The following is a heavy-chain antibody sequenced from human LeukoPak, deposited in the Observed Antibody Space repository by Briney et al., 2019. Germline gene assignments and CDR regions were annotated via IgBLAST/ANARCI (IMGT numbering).Heavy chain of an antibody. Sequence: GSSVKVSCKASGGTFSSYAISWVRQASGQGLEWMGGIIPIFGTANYAQKFQGRVTITADESTSTAYMELSSLRSEDTAVYYCARSYIAVAGTRAFDIWGQGTMVTVSS. D-gene: IGHD6-19*01. J-gene: IGHJ3*02. V-gene: IGHV1-69*01. CDR2: IIPIFGTA. CDR3: ARSYIAVAGTRAFDI. CDR1: GGTFSSYA.